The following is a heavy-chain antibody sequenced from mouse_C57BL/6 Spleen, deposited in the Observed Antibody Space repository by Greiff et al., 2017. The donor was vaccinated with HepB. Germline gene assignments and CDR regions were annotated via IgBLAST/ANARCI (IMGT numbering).Heavy chain of an antibody. J-gene: IGHJ3*01. D-gene: IGHD3-2*02. CDR2: ISSGGSYT. V-gene: IGHV5-6*03. CDR3: AGPNCSGYRVPFAD. Sequence: EVMLVESGGGLVKPGGSLKLPCAASGFTFSSYGMSWVRRTPDKRLEGVATISSGGSYTYYPDSVKGRFTISRDNAKNTLYWQMSSLQPGDTATYYCAGPNCSGYRVPFADWGQGTLVTVSA. CDR1: GFTFSSYG.